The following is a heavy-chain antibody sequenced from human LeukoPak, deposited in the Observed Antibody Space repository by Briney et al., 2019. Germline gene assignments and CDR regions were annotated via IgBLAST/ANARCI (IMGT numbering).Heavy chain of an antibody. D-gene: IGHD6-6*01. V-gene: IGHV1-2*02. Sequence: ASVKVSCKASGYTFTGYYMHWVRQAPGQGLEWMGWINPNSGGTNYAQKFQGRVTMTRDTSISTAYMELSRLRSDDTAVYYCARQEGLYSSSSGYMDVWGKGTTVTISS. CDR2: INPNSGGT. J-gene: IGHJ6*03. CDR1: GYTFTGYY. CDR3: ARQEGLYSSSSGYMDV.